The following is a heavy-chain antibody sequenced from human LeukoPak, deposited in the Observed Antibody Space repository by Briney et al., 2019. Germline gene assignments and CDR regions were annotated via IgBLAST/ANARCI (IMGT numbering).Heavy chain of an antibody. J-gene: IGHJ3*02. D-gene: IGHD3-22*01. Sequence: SETLSLTCAVYGGSFSGYYWSWIRQPPGKGLEWIGEINHSGSTNYNPSLKSRVTISVDTSKNQFSLKLSSVTAADTAVYYCARRRGYYYDSSGPPIGAFDIWGQGTMVTVSS. V-gene: IGHV4-34*01. CDR3: ARRRGYYYDSSGPPIGAFDI. CDR1: GGSFSGYY. CDR2: INHSGST.